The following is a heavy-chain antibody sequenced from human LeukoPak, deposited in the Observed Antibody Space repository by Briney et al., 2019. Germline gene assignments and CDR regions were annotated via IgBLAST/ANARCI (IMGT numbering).Heavy chain of an antibody. CDR2: IHPNSGGT. CDR1: GHTFTGYY. J-gene: IGHJ6*03. CDR3: ARGVTARGFYYYMDI. D-gene: IGHD2-21*02. Sequence: GASVKASCKASGHTFTGYYMHWVRQVPGQGHKWMGWIHPNSGGTNYAQEFQGRVTMTRDTSISTAYMELSSLRPDDPAVYSCARGVTARGFYYYMDIWGNGTTVTISS. V-gene: IGHV1-2*02.